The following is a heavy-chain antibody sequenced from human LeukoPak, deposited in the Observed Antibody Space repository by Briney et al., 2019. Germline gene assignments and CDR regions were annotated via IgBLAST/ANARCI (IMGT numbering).Heavy chain of an antibody. Sequence: SGGSLRLSCAASGFTFSSYSMNWVRQAPGEGLEWVSSISSSSSYIYYADSVKGRFTISRDNAKNSLYLQMNSLRAEDTAVYYCARDNRNGYFDYWGQGTLVTVSS. J-gene: IGHJ4*02. CDR1: GFTFSSYS. CDR2: ISSSSSYI. V-gene: IGHV3-21*01. D-gene: IGHD1-1*01. CDR3: ARDNRNGYFDY.